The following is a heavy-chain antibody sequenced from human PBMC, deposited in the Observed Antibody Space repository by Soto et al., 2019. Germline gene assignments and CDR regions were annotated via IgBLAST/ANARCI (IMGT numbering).Heavy chain of an antibody. D-gene: IGHD5-18*01. CDR3: ARALDIAMASKDNWFDP. CDR1: GGSISNYY. J-gene: IGHJ5*02. V-gene: IGHV4-59*01. CDR2: IYYSGST. Sequence: PSETLSLTCTVSGGSISNYYWTWIRQPPGKGLEWIGYIYYSGSTNYNPSLKSRVTISVDTSKNQFSLKLSSVTAADTAVYYCARALDIAMASKDNWFDPWGQGTLVTVSS.